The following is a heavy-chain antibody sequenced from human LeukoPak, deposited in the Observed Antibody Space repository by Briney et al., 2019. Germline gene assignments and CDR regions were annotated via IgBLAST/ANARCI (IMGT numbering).Heavy chain of an antibody. J-gene: IGHJ4*02. CDR3: ARGYPSSGYSY. D-gene: IGHD3-22*01. V-gene: IGHV1-69*04. CDR1: GGTFSSYA. CDR2: IIPILGIA. Sequence: SVKVSCKASGGTFSSYAISWVRQAPGQGLEWMGRIIPILGIANYAQKFQGRVTITADKSTSTAYMELSSLRSEDTAVYYCARGYPSSGYSYWGQGTLVTVSS.